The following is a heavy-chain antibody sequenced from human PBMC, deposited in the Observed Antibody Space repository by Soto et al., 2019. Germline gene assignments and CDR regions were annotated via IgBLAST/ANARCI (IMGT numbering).Heavy chain of an antibody. D-gene: IGHD4-4*01. J-gene: IGHJ6*03. CDR1: GGTFSSYA. Sequence: ASVKVSCKASGGTFSSYAISWVRQAPGQGLEWMGGIIPIFGTANYAQKFQGRVTITADESTSTAYMELSSLRSEDTAVYYCASRAPSTVTTYPVDYYYYMDVWGKGTTVTVSS. V-gene: IGHV1-69*13. CDR2: IIPIFGTA. CDR3: ASRAPSTVTTYPVDYYYYMDV.